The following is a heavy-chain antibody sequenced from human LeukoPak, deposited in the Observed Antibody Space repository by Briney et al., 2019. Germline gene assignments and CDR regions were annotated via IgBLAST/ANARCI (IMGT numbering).Heavy chain of an antibody. CDR3: ARVIRVRDSSGYYPPYFDY. CDR1: GGSISSGDYY. V-gene: IGHV4-30-4*01. J-gene: IGHJ4*02. CDR2: IYYSGST. Sequence: KPSETLSLTCTVSGGSISSGDYYWSWIRQPPGKGLEWIGYIYYSGSTYYNPSLKSRVTISVDRSKNQFSLKLSSVTAADTAVYYCARVIRVRDSSGYYPPYFDYWGQGTLVTVSS. D-gene: IGHD3-22*01.